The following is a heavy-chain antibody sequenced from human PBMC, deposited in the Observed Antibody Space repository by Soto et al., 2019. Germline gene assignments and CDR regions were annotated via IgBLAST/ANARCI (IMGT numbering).Heavy chain of an antibody. CDR2: ISGSGGST. CDR3: AKDPSPTAPQQQLSNWFDP. Sequence: PGGSLRLSCAASGFTFSSYAMSWVRQAPGKGLEWVSAISGSGGSTYYADSVKGRFTISRDNSKNTLYLQMNSLRAEDTAVYYCAKDPSPTAPQQQLSNWFDPWGQGTLVTVSS. J-gene: IGHJ5*02. CDR1: GFTFSSYA. V-gene: IGHV3-23*01. D-gene: IGHD6-13*01.